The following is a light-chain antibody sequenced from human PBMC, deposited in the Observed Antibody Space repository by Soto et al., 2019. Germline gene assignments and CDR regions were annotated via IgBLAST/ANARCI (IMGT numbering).Light chain of an antibody. V-gene: IGLV1-44*01. CDR1: SSNIGSNS. Sequence: QSVLTQPPSASATPGQRVTISCSGGSSNIGSNSVSWYQQVPGTAPKLLIFNDNMRPSGVPDRFSGSKSGPSASLAISGLQSEEEADYHCAAWDDRLNGQVFGTGTKLTVL. CDR3: AAWDDRLNGQV. CDR2: NDN. J-gene: IGLJ1*01.